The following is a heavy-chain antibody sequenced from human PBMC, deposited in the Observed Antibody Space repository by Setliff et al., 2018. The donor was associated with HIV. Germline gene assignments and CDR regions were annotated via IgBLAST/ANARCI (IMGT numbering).Heavy chain of an antibody. D-gene: IGHD3-10*01. V-gene: IGHV1-46*01. CDR3: ARGGYYTSGTWFDP. Sequence: RASVKVSCKASGYTFTSYYMHWVRQAPGQGLEWMGIINPSGGSTSYALKFQGRVTMTRDTSTSTTYLELDRLTYDDTAIYYCARGGYYTSGTWFDPWGQGTLVTVSS. CDR2: INPSGGST. CDR1: GYTFTSYY. J-gene: IGHJ5*02.